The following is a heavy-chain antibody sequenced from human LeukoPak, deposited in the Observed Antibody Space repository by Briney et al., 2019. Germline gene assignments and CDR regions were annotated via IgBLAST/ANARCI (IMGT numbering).Heavy chain of an antibody. CDR1: GGSFSGYY. V-gene: IGHV4-59*08. Sequence: SETLSLTCAVYGGSFSGYYWSWIRQPPGKGLEWIGYIYYSGSTNYNPSLKSRVTISVDTSKNQFSLKLSSVTAADTAVYYCARHGVTIFGVAFFDPWGQGTLVTVSS. J-gene: IGHJ5*02. D-gene: IGHD3-3*01. CDR3: ARHGVTIFGVAFFDP. CDR2: IYYSGST.